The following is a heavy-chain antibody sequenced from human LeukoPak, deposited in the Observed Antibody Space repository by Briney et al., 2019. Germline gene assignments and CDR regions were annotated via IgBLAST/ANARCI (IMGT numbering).Heavy chain of an antibody. CDR1: GGSISSFY. CDR2: IYYTGST. J-gene: IGHJ6*03. D-gene: IGHD2-21*02. Sequence: SETLSLTCTVSGGSISSFYWSWIRQPPGKGLEWIGYIYYTGSTNYNSSLKSRVTISVDTSKNQFSLKLSSVTAADTAVYYCARIYCGGDCRGYYYHYYMDVWGKGTTVTISS. CDR3: ARIYCGGDCRGYYYHYYMDV. V-gene: IGHV4-59*08.